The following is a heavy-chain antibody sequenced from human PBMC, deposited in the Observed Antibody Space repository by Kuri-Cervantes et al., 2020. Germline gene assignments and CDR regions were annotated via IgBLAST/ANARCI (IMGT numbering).Heavy chain of an antibody. J-gene: IGHJ4*02. CDR2: IYYSGST. V-gene: IGHV4-39*07. CDR1: GGTIGSSSYY. D-gene: IGHD5-12*01. Sequence: SETLSLTCTVSGGTIGSSSYYWGWIRQPPGKGLEWIGSIYYSGSTYYNPSLKSRVTISVDTSKNQFSLKLSFVTAADTAVYYCASYSGYDFWRSLYSFDYWGQGTLVTVSS. CDR3: ASYSGYDFWRSLYSFDY.